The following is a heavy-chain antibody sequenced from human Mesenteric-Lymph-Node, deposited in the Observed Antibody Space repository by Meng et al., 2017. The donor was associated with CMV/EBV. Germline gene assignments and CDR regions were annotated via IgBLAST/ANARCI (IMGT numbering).Heavy chain of an antibody. CDR3: ARQSEYNSGWYGGLGWFDP. CDR1: GYTFTSYG. J-gene: IGHJ5*02. V-gene: IGHV1-2*02. D-gene: IGHD6-13*01. CDR2: INLISGGT. Sequence: ASVKVSCKASGYTFTSYGISWVRQAPGQGLEWMGWINLISGGTQYAEKFQGRVTMTRDTSISTAYMELRRLRSDDTAVYYCARQSEYNSGWYGGLGWFDPWGQGTLVTVSS.